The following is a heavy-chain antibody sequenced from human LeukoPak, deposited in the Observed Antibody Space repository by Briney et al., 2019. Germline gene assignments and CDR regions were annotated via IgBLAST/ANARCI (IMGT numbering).Heavy chain of an antibody. J-gene: IGHJ4*02. D-gene: IGHD6-13*01. CDR2: ITSSSSYI. Sequence: GGSLRLSCAASGFTFRSYTMNWVHQAPGKGLEWVASITSSSSYIYYADSVKGRFSISRDNANNSLSMQMDSLRAEDTAVYFCARVVAVAGPPGYWGQGTLVTVSS. V-gene: IGHV3-21*01. CDR3: ARVVAVAGPPGY. CDR1: GFTFRSYT.